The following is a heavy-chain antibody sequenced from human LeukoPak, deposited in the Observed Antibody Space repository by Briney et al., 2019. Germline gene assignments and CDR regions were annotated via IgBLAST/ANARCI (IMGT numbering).Heavy chain of an antibody. CDR1: GYTFTSYG. D-gene: IGHD2-15*01. Sequence: WASVKVSCKASGYTFTSYGISWVRQAPGQGLEWMGGIIPIFGTANYAQKFQGRVTITADESTSTAYMELSSLRSEDTAVYYCARGVDCSGGSCQPGSFGYWGQGTLVTVSS. V-gene: IGHV1-69*13. CDR3: ARGVDCSGGSCQPGSFGY. J-gene: IGHJ4*02. CDR2: IIPIFGTA.